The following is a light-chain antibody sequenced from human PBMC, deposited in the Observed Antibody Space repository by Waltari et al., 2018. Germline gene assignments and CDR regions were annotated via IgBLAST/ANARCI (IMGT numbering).Light chain of an antibody. V-gene: IGLV2-23*02. CDR3: CSYASDITLV. Sequence: QSALSQPASVSGSPGQSITISCTGTSTDVGSHNLVSWYQQHPGHAPKLILFEVNKRPSGVSNRFSGSKSGNTASLTISGLQPEDEADYYCCSYASDITLVFGGGTKLTVL. J-gene: IGLJ3*02. CDR2: EVN. CDR1: STDVGSHNL.